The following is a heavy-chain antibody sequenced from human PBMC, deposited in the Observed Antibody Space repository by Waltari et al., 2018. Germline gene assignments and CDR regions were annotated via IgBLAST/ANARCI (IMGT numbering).Heavy chain of an antibody. CDR3: ARDQGVDYYDSSGYGPGYFDY. Sequence: QVQLVQSGAEVKKPGSSVKVSCKASGGTFSSYAISWVRPAPGHGLEWMGRIIPIFGTANYAQKFRGRVTITADESTSTAYMELSSLRSEDTAVYYCARDQGVDYYDSSGYGPGYFDYWGQGTLVTVSS. D-gene: IGHD3-22*01. J-gene: IGHJ4*02. CDR1: GGTFSSYA. V-gene: IGHV1-69*15. CDR2: IIPIFGTA.